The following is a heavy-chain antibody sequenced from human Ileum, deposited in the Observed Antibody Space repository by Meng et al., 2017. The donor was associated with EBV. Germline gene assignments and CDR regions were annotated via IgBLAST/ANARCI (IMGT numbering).Heavy chain of an antibody. CDR2: INPSGGST. D-gene: IGHD1-14*01. J-gene: IGHJ4*02. CDR1: GYTFTSYY. CDR3: ARGRRNEPLFDY. V-gene: IGHV1-46*01. Sequence: QVQLVQSVAEVKKPGASVKVSCKASGYTFTSYYMHWVRQAPGQGLEWMGIINPSGGSTSYAQKFQGRVTMTRDTSTSTVYMELSSLTFDDTAVYFCARGRRNEPLFDYWGQGTLFTVSS.